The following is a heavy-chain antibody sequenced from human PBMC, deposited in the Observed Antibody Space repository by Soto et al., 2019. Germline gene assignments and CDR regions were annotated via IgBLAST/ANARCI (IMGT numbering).Heavy chain of an antibody. CDR1: GGSISSSSYY. V-gene: IGHV4-39*07. J-gene: IGHJ4*02. CDR3: ARGRRYSSGWYDY. D-gene: IGHD6-19*01. CDR2: IYYSGST. Sequence: PSETLSLTCTVSGGSISSSSYYWGWIRQPPGKGPEWIGSIYYSGSTYYNPSLKSRVTISVDTSKNQFSLKLSSVTAADTAVYYCARGRRYSSGWYDYWGQGTLVTVSS.